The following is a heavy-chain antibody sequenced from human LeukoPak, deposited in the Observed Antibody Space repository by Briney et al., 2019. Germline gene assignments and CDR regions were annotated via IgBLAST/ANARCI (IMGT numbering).Heavy chain of an antibody. CDR2: ISSSSSYI. Sequence: GGSLRLSCAASGFTFSSYSMNWVRQAPGKGLEWVSFISSSSSYIYYADSVRGRFTISRDNAKNSLYLQMNSLRAEDTAVYYCARGVVIPYYYYYYMDVWGKGTTVTVSS. CDR1: GFTFSSYS. D-gene: IGHD3-3*01. J-gene: IGHJ6*03. V-gene: IGHV3-21*01. CDR3: ARGVVIPYYYYYYMDV.